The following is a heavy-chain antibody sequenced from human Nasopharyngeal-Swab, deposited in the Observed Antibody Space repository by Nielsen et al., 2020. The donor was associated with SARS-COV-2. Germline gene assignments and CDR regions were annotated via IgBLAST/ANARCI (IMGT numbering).Heavy chain of an antibody. D-gene: IGHD2-21*02. CDR3: ARGPVVAYCGGDCYSAVILPGFDY. V-gene: IGHV4-34*01. CDR2: INHSGCT. CDR1: GGSFSGYY. Sequence: SEPLSLTCAVYGGSFSGYYWSWIRQPPGKGLEWIGEINHSGCTNYNPSRKSRVTISVDTSKNQFSLKLSSVTAADTALYYCARGPVVAYCGGDCYSAVILPGFDYWGQGTLVTVSS. J-gene: IGHJ4*02.